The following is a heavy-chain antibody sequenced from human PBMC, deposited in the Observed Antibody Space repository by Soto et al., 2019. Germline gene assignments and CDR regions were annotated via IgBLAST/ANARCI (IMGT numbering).Heavy chain of an antibody. D-gene: IGHD6-13*01. Sequence: SETLSLTCAVYGGSFSGYYWSWIRQPPGKGLEWIGEINHSGSTNYNPSLKSRVTISVDTSKNQFSLKLSSWTAADTAVYYCAKSDSSSWYYFDYWGQGTLVTVSS. V-gene: IGHV4-34*01. CDR1: GGSFSGYY. CDR3: AKSDSSSWYYFDY. CDR2: INHSGST. J-gene: IGHJ4*02.